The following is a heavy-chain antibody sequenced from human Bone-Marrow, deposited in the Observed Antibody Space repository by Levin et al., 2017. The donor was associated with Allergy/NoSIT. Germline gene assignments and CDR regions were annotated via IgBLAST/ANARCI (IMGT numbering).Heavy chain of an antibody. CDR1: GFTFSSYS. V-gene: IGHV3-21*01. J-gene: IGHJ3*02. D-gene: IGHD2-2*01. CDR2: ISSSSSYI. Sequence: GESLKISCAASGFTFSSYSMNWVRQAPGKGLEWVSSISSSSSYIYYADSVKGRFTISRDNAKNSLYLQMNSLRAEDTAVYYCARGVAMGRYCSSTSCYYAFDIWGQGTMVTVSS. CDR3: ARGVAMGRYCSSTSCYYAFDI.